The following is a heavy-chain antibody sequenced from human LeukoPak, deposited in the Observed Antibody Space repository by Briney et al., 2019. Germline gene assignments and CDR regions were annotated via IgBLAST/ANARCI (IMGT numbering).Heavy chain of an antibody. J-gene: IGHJ6*02. CDR3: AKGRGPLYYYAVDA. Sequence: GGPLRLSCAASGFLFGNCAMHWFRQAPGKGVEWVATVSYDGSYEFYPDSVKGRFTISRNDSDKTVHLQMSSLRPEDSGVFYCAKGRGPLYYYAVDAWGQGTTVTVSS. D-gene: IGHD1-14*01. V-gene: IGHV3-30*18. CDR1: GFLFGNCA. CDR2: VSYDGSYE.